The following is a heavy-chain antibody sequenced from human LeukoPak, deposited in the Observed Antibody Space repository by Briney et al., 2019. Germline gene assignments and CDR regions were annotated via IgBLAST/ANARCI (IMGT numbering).Heavy chain of an antibody. Sequence: PGGSLRLSCAASGFTFSSSAMSWVRQAPGKGLEWVSAISNNGGYTYYADSVQGRFTISRDNSKSTLCLQMNSLRAEDTAVYYCAKQSGYCSDGSCYFPYWGQGTLVTVSS. CDR2: ISNNGGYT. CDR3: AKQSGYCSDGSCYFPY. V-gene: IGHV3-23*01. J-gene: IGHJ4*02. CDR1: GFTFSSSA. D-gene: IGHD2-15*01.